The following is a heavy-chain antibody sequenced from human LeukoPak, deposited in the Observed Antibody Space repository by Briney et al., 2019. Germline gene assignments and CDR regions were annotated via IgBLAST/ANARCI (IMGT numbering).Heavy chain of an antibody. V-gene: IGHV1-69*06. CDR1: GGTFSSYA. CDR3: ARMSGNVVVPAGTLGYYYYYGMDV. J-gene: IGHJ6*04. Sequence: SVKVSCKASGGTFSSYAISWVRQAPGQGLEWMGGIIPIFGTANYAQRFQGRVTITADKSTSTAYMELSSLRSEDTAVYYCARMSGNVVVPAGTLGYYYYYGMDVWGKGTTVTVSS. CDR2: IIPIFGTA. D-gene: IGHD2-2*01.